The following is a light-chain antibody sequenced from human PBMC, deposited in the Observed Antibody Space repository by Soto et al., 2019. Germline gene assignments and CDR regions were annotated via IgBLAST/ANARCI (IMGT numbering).Light chain of an antibody. J-gene: IGLJ1*01. CDR3: RSYTTTDTYV. Sequence: QSALTQPASVSGSPGQSITISCTGTGSDVGGYNYVSWFQQYPGKAPKLMIYDVNTRPSGVSNRFSGSKSGNTASLTISGLQAEDEADYYCRSYTTTDTYVFGTGTKLTVL. CDR1: GSDVGGYNY. CDR2: DVN. V-gene: IGLV2-14*01.